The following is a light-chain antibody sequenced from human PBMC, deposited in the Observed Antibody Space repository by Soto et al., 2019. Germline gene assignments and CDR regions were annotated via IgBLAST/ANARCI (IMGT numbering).Light chain of an antibody. CDR3: QQGFNAPPWT. Sequence: DIQMTQSPSSLSASVGDRVTITCRSSQSINHYLNWYQKRPGKAPTVIMYDAYTLQSEVPTRFSGSGSGTDFTLTISSLPPEDFATYYCQQGFNAPPWTFHQGTKVEI. V-gene: IGKV1-39*01. CDR1: QSINHY. J-gene: IGKJ1*01. CDR2: DAY.